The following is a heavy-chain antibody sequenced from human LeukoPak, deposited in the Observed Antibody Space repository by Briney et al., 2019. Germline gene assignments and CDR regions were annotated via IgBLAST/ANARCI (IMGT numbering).Heavy chain of an antibody. J-gene: IGHJ5*02. CDR2: MNPNSGNT. CDR1: GYTFTSYD. D-gene: IGHD3-3*01. Sequence: ASVKVSCKASGYTFTSYDINWVRQATGQGLEWMGWMNPNSGNTGYAQKFQGRVTMTRNTSISTAYMELSSLRSEVTAVYYCARSDFWSGYFWFDPWGQGTLVTVSS. V-gene: IGHV1-8*01. CDR3: ARSDFWSGYFWFDP.